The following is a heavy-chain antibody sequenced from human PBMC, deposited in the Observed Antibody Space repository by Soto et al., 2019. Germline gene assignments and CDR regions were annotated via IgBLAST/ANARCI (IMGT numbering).Heavy chain of an antibody. J-gene: IGHJ6*02. Sequence: EVQLLESGGGLVQPGGSLRLSCAASGFTFSSYAMSWVRQAPGKGLEWVSAISGSGTSTYYADSVKGRFTISRDNSKNTLPLQMNSLRVEDTAVYYCAKANSLTPISRGARYGMDVWGRGTTVTVSS. CDR1: GFTFSSYA. CDR3: AKANSLTPISRGARYGMDV. D-gene: IGHD2-21*01. CDR2: ISGSGTST. V-gene: IGHV3-23*01.